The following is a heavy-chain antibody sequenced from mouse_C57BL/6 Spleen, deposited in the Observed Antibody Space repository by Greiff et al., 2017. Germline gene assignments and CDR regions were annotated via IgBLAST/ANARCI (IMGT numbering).Heavy chain of an antibody. CDR3: ARGDYYGSSCYFDY. J-gene: IGHJ2*01. D-gene: IGHD1-1*01. CDR2: IDPSDSYT. V-gene: IGHV1-50*01. Sequence: QVQLQQPGAELVKPGASVKLSCKASGYTFTSYWMQWVKQRPGQGLEWIGEIDPSDSYTNYNQKFKGKATLTVDTSSSTAYMQLSSLTSEDSAVYYCARGDYYGSSCYFDYWGQGTTLTVSS. CDR1: GYTFTSYW.